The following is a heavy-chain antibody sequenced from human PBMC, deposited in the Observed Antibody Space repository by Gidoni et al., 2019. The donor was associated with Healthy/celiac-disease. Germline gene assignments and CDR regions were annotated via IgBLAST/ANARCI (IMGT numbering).Heavy chain of an antibody. V-gene: IGHV3-49*04. CDR2: IRSKAYGGTK. J-gene: IGHJ6*02. CDR3: TRDRNRNTIFGGCMDV. CDR1: GFTFGYYA. Sequence: VQLVESGGVLVQPGRSLRLSCTASGFTFGYYAMSWVRQAPGKGLEWVGFIRSKAYGGTKEYAASVKGRFTISRDDSKSIAYLQMNSLKTEDTAVYYCTRDRNRNTIFGGCMDVWGQGTTVTVSS. D-gene: IGHD3-3*01.